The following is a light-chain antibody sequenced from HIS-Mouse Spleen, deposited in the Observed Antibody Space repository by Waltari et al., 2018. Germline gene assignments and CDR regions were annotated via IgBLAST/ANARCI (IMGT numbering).Light chain of an antibody. V-gene: IGLV1-44*01. J-gene: IGLJ2*01. CDR2: SNN. CDR3: AAWDDSLNGVV. Sequence: QSVLTQPPSASGTPGQRVTISCSGSSSNIGSNTVNWYQQLPGTAPKLLIYSNNHRPSGVPDRFSCSKSGTSASLAIIGLQSEDEADYYCAAWDDSLNGVVFGGGTKLTVL. CDR1: SSNIGSNT.